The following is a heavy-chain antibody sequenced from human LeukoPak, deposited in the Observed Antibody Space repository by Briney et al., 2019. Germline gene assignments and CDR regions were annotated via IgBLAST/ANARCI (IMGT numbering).Heavy chain of an antibody. CDR1: GFTFSSYG. CDR3: AKDRPSGYFDY. J-gene: IGHJ4*02. Sequence: GGSLRLSCAASGFTFSSYGMHWVRQAPGKGLEWVAVISYDGSNKYYADSVKGRFTISRDNSKNTLYLQMNSLRAEDTAVYYCAKDRPSGYFDYWGQGTLVTVPS. D-gene: IGHD6-6*01. CDR2: ISYDGSNK. V-gene: IGHV3-30*18.